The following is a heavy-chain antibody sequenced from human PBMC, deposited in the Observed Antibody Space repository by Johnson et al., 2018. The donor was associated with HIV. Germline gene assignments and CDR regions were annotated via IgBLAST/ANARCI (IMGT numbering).Heavy chain of an antibody. V-gene: IGHV3-20*04. CDR1: GFTFDDYA. CDR2: ISWNSGNI. J-gene: IGHJ3*02. Sequence: VQLVESGGGVVRPGGSLRLSCVASGFTFDDYAMSWVRQPPGKGLEWVSGISWNSGNIAYADSVRGRFTISRDNAKNSLYLQMNSLRVEDTALYYCYTWDGSGSHAFDIWGQGTMVTVSS. CDR3: YTWDGSGSHAFDI. D-gene: IGHD3-22*01.